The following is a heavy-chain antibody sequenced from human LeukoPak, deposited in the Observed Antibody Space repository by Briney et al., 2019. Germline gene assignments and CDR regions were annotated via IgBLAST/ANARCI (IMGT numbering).Heavy chain of an antibody. Sequence: VASVKVSCKASGYTFTGYYMHWVRQAPGQGLEWMGWINPNSGGTNYAQKFQGRATMTRDTSISTAYMELSRLRSDDTAVYYCARDLIHSSSWYDWFDPWGQGTLVTVSS. CDR1: GYTFTGYY. CDR2: INPNSGGT. V-gene: IGHV1-2*02. J-gene: IGHJ5*02. D-gene: IGHD6-13*01. CDR3: ARDLIHSSSWYDWFDP.